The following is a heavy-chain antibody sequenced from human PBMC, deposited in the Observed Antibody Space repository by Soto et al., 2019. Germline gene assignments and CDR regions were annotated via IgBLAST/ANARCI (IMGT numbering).Heavy chain of an antibody. D-gene: IGHD6-13*01. CDR2: IYDSGST. J-gene: IGHJ4*02. V-gene: IGHV4-31*03. CDR3: ARFGALAAAGTGFDY. CDR1: GGSISSGDYY. Sequence: KTSETLSLTCTVSGGSISSGDYYWSWIRQHPGKGLEWIGYIYDSGSTSYNPSLKSRVTISVDTSKNHFSLKLSSVTAADTAVYYCARFGALAAAGTGFDYWGQGTLVTVSS.